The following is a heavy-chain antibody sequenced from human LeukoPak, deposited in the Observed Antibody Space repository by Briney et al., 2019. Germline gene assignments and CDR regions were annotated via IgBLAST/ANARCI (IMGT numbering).Heavy chain of an antibody. CDR2: IYYSGST. CDR3: GRYSGSYPHDAFDI. J-gene: IGHJ3*02. CDR1: GGSISSYY. D-gene: IGHD1-26*01. Sequence: PPETLSLTCTVSGGSISSYYWSWIRQPPGKGLEWIGYIYYSGSTSYNPSLKSRVTISVDTSKNHFSLKLSSVTAADTAVYYCGRYSGSYPHDAFDIWGQGTMVTVSS. V-gene: IGHV4-59*01.